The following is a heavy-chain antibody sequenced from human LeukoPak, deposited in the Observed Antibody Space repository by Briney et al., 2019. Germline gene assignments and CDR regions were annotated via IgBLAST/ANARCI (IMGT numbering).Heavy chain of an antibody. J-gene: IGHJ4*02. CDR3: ARGTIGSYTY. CDR1: GGSVNNYY. Sequence: SETLSLTCSVSGGSVNNYYWNWIRQPPGKGLDWIGYIYYGGSTNYNPSLKSRVTISVDTSKNQFSLKLRSVAAADTAVYYCARGTIGSYTYWGQGTLVTVSS. V-gene: IGHV4-59*02. CDR2: IYYGGST. D-gene: IGHD3-10*01.